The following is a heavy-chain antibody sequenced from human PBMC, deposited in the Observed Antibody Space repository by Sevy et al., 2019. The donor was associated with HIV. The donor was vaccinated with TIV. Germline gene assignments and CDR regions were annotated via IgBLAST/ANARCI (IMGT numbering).Heavy chain of an antibody. CDR1: GFTFSSYE. Sequence: GGSLRLSCTASGFTFSSYEMNWVRQAPGKGLEWVSNIISSGSSKYYADSVKGRFTISRDNAKNSLFQQMNSLRAEDTAVYYCARGPHHYYDSSAFFDYWGQGTLVTVSS. V-gene: IGHV3-48*03. J-gene: IGHJ4*02. CDR2: IISSGSSK. D-gene: IGHD3-22*01. CDR3: ARGPHHYYDSSAFFDY.